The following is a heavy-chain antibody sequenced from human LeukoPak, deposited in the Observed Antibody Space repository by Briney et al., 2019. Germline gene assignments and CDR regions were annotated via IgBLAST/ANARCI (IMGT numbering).Heavy chain of an antibody. CDR3: ARGSGWYSGY. V-gene: IGHV4-34*01. Sequence: SETLSLTCAVYGGSFSGYYWSWICQPPGKGLEWIGEINHSGSTNYNPSLKSRVTISVDTSKNQFSLKLSSVTAADTSVYYCARGSGWYSGYWGQGTLVTVSS. CDR2: INHSGST. D-gene: IGHD6-19*01. CDR1: GGSFSGYY. J-gene: IGHJ4*02.